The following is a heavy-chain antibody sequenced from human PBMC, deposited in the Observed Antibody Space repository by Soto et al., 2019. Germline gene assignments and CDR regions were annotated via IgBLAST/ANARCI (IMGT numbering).Heavy chain of an antibody. J-gene: IGHJ4*02. CDR3: AKLELYIAARGEFDY. D-gene: IGHD6-6*01. V-gene: IGHV3-23*01. CDR1: GFTFSSYA. CDR2: ISGSGGST. Sequence: GSLRLSCASSGFTFSSYAMSWVRQAPGKGLEWVSAISGSGGSTYYADSVKGRFTISRDNSKNTLYLQMNSPRAEDTAVYYCAKLELYIAARGEFDYWGQGTLVTVPQ.